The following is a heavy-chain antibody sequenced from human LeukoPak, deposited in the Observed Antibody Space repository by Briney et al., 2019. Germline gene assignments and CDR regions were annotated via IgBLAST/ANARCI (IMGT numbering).Heavy chain of an antibody. CDR3: ARDPDPKYCSGGSCHPVYYYMDV. J-gene: IGHJ6*03. CDR2: ISTYNGYT. Sequence: ASVKVSCKASGYTFSSHGISWVRQAPGQGLEWMGWISTYNGYTNYAKKFQGRITMTTDTSTSTVYMELRPLRSDDTAVYYCARDPDPKYCSGGSCHPVYYYMDVWGEGTTVTVSS. V-gene: IGHV1-18*01. CDR1: GYTFSSHG. D-gene: IGHD2-15*01.